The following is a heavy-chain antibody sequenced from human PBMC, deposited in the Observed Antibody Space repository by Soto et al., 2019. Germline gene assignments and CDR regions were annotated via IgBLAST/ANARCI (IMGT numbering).Heavy chain of an antibody. Sequence: QVHLVESGGGVVQPGRSLRLSCAASGFTFSSYGMHWVRQAPGKGLEWVAVIWYDGSNKYYADSVKGRFTISRDNSKNTLYLQMNSRRAEDTAVYYCARAPYGDYYPNFDYWGQRTLVTVSA. CDR2: IWYDGSNK. CDR3: ARAPYGDYYPNFDY. CDR1: GFTFSSYG. V-gene: IGHV3-33*01. D-gene: IGHD4-17*01. J-gene: IGHJ4*02.